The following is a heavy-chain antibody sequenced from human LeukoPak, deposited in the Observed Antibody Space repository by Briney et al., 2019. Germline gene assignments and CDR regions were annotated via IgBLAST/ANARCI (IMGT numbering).Heavy chain of an antibody. CDR1: GGSISSYY. V-gene: IGHV4-4*09. J-gene: IGHJ6*03. Sequence: KSSETLSLTCTVSGGSISSYYWSWIRQPPGKGLEWIGYIYTSGSTNYNPSLKSRVTISVDTSKNQFSLKLSSVTAADTAVYYCARHIHYYDFWSGSTGPDYYYYMDVWGKGTTVTVSS. CDR3: ARHIHYYDFWSGSTGPDYYYYMDV. CDR2: IYTSGST. D-gene: IGHD3-3*01.